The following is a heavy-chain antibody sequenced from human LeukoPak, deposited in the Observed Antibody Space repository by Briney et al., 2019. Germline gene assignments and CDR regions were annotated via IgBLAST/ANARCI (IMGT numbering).Heavy chain of an antibody. V-gene: IGHV3-23*01. CDR1: GFTFSSYA. Sequence: GGSLRHSCAASGFTFSSYAMSWVRQAPGKGLEWVTAISGSGGSTYYADSVKGRFTISRDNSKNTLYLQMNSLRAEDTAVYYCAKEGSSGYYVLDYWGQGTLVTVSS. CDR3: AKEGSSGYYVLDY. CDR2: ISGSGGST. J-gene: IGHJ4*02. D-gene: IGHD3-22*01.